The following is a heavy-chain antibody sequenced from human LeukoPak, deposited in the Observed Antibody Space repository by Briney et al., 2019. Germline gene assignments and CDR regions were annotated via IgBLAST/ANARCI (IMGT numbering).Heavy chain of an antibody. CDR2: IRYDGSNK. CDR3: AKDFSMDSGLFDY. V-gene: IGHV3-30*02. CDR1: GFTFSSYG. Sequence: LPGGSLRLSCAASGFTFSSYGMYWVRQAPGKGLEWVSFIRYDGSNKYYADSVKGRFTISRDNSKNTLYLQMNSLRAEDTAVYYCAKDFSMDSGLFDYWGQGTLVTVSS. J-gene: IGHJ4*02. D-gene: IGHD2-2*03.